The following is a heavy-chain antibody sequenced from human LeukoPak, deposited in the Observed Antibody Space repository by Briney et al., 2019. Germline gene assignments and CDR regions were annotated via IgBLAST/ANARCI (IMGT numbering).Heavy chain of an antibody. CDR2: IYYSGST. CDR1: GGSISSGGYY. Sequence: SETLSLTCTVFGGSISSGGYYWSWIRQHPGKGLEWIGYIYYSGSTYYNPSLKSRATISVDTSKNQFSLKLSSVTAADTAVYYCARDLRSGFDYWGRGTLVTVSS. J-gene: IGHJ4*02. D-gene: IGHD2-15*01. CDR3: ARDLRSGFDY. V-gene: IGHV4-31*03.